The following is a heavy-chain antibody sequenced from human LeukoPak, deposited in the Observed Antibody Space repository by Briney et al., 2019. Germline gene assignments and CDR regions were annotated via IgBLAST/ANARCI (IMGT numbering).Heavy chain of an antibody. V-gene: IGHV3-30-3*01. D-gene: IGHD2-2*01. J-gene: IGHJ6*02. CDR1: GFTFSSYA. Sequence: GGSLRLSCAASGFTFSSYAMHWVRQAPGKGLEWVAVISYDGSNKYYADSVKGRFTISRDNSKNTLYLQMNSLRAEGTAVYYCARDYPKRDCSSTSCYLLYYYYGMDVWGQGTTVTVSS. CDR2: ISYDGSNK. CDR3: ARDYPKRDCSSTSCYLLYYYYGMDV.